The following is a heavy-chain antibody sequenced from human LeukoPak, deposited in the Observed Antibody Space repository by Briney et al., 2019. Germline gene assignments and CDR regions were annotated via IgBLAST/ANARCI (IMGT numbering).Heavy chain of an antibody. J-gene: IGHJ4*02. Sequence: SETLFLTCTVSGGSISSYYWSWIRQPAGKVLEWIGRIYTSGTTHYHPSLKSRVTMSVDTSKNQLSLKLSSVTAADTAVYYCARLSTVTTFFDYWGQGTLVTVSS. V-gene: IGHV4-4*07. CDR2: IYTSGTT. CDR1: GGSISSYY. CDR3: ARLSTVTTFFDY. D-gene: IGHD4-11*01.